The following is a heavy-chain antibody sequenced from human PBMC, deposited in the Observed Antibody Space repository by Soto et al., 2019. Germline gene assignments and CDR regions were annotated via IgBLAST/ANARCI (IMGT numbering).Heavy chain of an antibody. CDR1: GFSFSSYG. Sequence: QVHLVESGGGVVQPGMSLRLSCAASGFSFSSYGMHWVRQAPGKGLEWVALIWYDGSHEFYADPVKGRFTISRDNPMDTLYLQMSSLRAEDTAVYYCATGPVRGRPYYYAMDVWGQGTTVTVSS. CDR3: ATGPVRGRPYYYAMDV. D-gene: IGHD3-10*01. V-gene: IGHV3-33*01. CDR2: IWYDGSHE. J-gene: IGHJ6*02.